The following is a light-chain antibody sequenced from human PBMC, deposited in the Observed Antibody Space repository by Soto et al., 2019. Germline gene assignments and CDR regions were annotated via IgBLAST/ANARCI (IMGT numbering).Light chain of an antibody. Sequence: DIQMTQSPSTLSASVGDRVTITCRASQSISSWLAWYQKKPGKAPKLLIYKASSLESGVPSRFSGSGSGTEFNLTISSLQPDAFATYYCQQYNSYPSFGGGTKVQI. CDR1: QSISSW. J-gene: IGKJ4*01. V-gene: IGKV1-5*03. CDR3: QQYNSYPS. CDR2: KAS.